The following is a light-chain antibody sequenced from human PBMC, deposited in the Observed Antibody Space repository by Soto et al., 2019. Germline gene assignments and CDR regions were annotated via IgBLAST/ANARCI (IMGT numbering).Light chain of an antibody. CDR2: DAS. J-gene: IGKJ1*01. CDR3: QQYNSYPWT. CDR1: QTIFNW. V-gene: IGKV1-5*01. Sequence: DIQMTQSPSTLSASVGDRVTITCRASQTIFNWLAWYQRKPGRAPNLLIYDASSLQSGVPSTFSGSGSGTEFTLTISSLQPGGFATYYCQQYNSYPWTFGQGTKVEIK.